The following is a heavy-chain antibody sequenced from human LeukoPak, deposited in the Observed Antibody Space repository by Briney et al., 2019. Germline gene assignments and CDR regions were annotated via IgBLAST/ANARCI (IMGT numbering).Heavy chain of an antibody. V-gene: IGHV1-18*01. CDR1: GYTFTGYG. J-gene: IGHJ4*02. CDR3: ARDRTIFGVVMSFDY. D-gene: IGHD3-3*01. CDR2: ISAYNGNT. Sequence: ASVKVSCKASGYTFTGYGISWVRQAPGQGLEWMGWISAYNGNTNYAQKLQGRVTMTTDTSTSTAYMELRSLRSDDTAVYYCARDRTIFGVVMSFDYWGQGTLVTVSS.